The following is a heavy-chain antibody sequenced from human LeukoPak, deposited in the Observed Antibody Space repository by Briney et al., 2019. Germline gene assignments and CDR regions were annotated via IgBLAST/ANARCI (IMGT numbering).Heavy chain of an antibody. J-gene: IGHJ6*03. CDR1: GFTFTSFA. CDR2: ISRSGVAT. V-gene: IGHV3-23*01. CDR3: ARDTMALGYYYYMDV. D-gene: IGHD3-10*01. Sequence: GGSLRLSCAASGFTFTSFAMSWVRQAPGKGLEWVSTISRSGVATYYANSVKGRFTISRDNSKNTLYLQMNSLRAEDTAVYYCARDTMALGYYYYMDVWGKGTTVTVSS.